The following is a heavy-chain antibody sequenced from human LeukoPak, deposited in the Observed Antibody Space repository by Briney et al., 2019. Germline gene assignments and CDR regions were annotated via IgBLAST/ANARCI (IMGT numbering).Heavy chain of an antibody. Sequence: PGGSLRLSCAASEISVSGTMNWVRQGPGKGLEWVSVIHSSANTYYADSVKGRFTISRDNSKNTLYLQMNSLRAEDTAVYYCAKDRLLYGSGSYWHGDYWGQGTLVTVSS. CDR3: AKDRLLYGSGSYWHGDY. J-gene: IGHJ4*02. CDR2: IHSSANT. D-gene: IGHD3-10*01. CDR1: EISVSGT. V-gene: IGHV3-66*01.